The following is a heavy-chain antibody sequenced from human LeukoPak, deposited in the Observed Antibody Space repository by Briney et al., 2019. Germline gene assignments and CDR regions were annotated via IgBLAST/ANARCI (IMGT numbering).Heavy chain of an antibody. D-gene: IGHD3-10*01. J-gene: IGHJ5*02. CDR3: ARAFGSGSYYNL. CDR1: GFTVSSNY. CDR2: IYSGGST. V-gene: IGHV3-66*01. Sequence: GGSLRLSCAASGFTVSSNYMSWVRQAPGEGLEWVLVIYSGGSTYYADSVKGRFTISRDNSKTTLYLQMNSLRAEDTAVYYCARAFGSGSYYNLWGQGTLVTVSS.